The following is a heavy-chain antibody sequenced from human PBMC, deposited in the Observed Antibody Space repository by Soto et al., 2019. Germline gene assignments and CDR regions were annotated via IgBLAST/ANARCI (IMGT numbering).Heavy chain of an antibody. Sequence: QVRLVQSGAEVKKPGASVKVSCKASGYTFTSYDINWVRQATGQGLEWMGWMNPNSGNSGHAQKFQGRVTMTRNNSISTAYMELGSLRSEDTAVYYCARVGWGSRWEIYGLYVWGQGTTVTVSS. CDR3: ARVGWGSRWEIYGLYV. D-gene: IGHD6-13*01. CDR1: GYTFTSYD. V-gene: IGHV1-8*01. CDR2: MNPNSGNS. J-gene: IGHJ6*02.